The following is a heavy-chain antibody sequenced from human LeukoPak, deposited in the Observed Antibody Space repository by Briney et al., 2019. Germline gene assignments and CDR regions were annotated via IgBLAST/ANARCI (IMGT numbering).Heavy chain of an antibody. Sequence: SETLSLTCAISGGSFSVYQWSWIRQPPGKGLEWIGEINHSGGTNYNPSLKSRVTISVDTSKNQFSLKLRSVTAADTAVYYCARDYVLELQAFDIWGQGTMVTVSS. J-gene: IGHJ3*02. D-gene: IGHD1-7*01. V-gene: IGHV4-34*01. CDR3: ARDYVLELQAFDI. CDR2: INHSGGT. CDR1: GGSFSVYQ.